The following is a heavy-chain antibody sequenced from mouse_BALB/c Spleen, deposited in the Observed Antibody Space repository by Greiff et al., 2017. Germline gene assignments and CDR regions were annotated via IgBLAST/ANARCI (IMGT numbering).Heavy chain of an antibody. D-gene: IGHD1-2*01. Sequence: EVQRVESGGGLVKPGGSLKLSCAASGFTFSSYAMSWVRQTPEKRLEWVASISSGGSTYYPDSVKGRFTISRDNARNILYLQMSSLRSEDTAMYYCASTATYLLDYWGQGTTLTVSS. J-gene: IGHJ2*01. CDR1: GFTFSSYA. CDR2: ISSGGST. V-gene: IGHV5-6-5*01. CDR3: ASTATYLLDY.